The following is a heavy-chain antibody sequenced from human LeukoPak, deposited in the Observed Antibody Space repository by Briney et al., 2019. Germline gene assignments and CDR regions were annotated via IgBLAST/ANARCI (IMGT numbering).Heavy chain of an antibody. J-gene: IGHJ4*02. CDR3: AKDWVSGPLSRDILTGYYGLGDY. V-gene: IGHV3-30*18. CDR2: ISYDGSNK. Sequence: GGSLRLSCAASGYTFSSYGMHWVRQAPGKGLEWVAVISYDGSNKYYADSVKGRFTISRGNSKNTPYLQMNSLRAEDTAVYYRAKDWVSGPLSRDILTGYYGLGDYWGQGTLVTVSS. CDR1: GYTFSSYG. D-gene: IGHD3-9*01.